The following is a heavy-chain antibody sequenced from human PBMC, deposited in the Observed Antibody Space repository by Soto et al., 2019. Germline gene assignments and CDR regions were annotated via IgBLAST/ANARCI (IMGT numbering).Heavy chain of an antibody. CDR3: ARGGRLTIFGVVGKAFDI. V-gene: IGHV4-34*01. D-gene: IGHD3-3*01. CDR1: GGSFSGYY. J-gene: IGHJ3*02. CDR2: INHSGST. Sequence: SETLSLTCAVYGGSFSGYYWSWIRQPPGKGLEWIGEINHSGSTNYNPSLKSRVTISVDTSKNQFSLKLSSVTAADTAVYYCARGGRLTIFGVVGKAFDIWGQGTMVTVSS.